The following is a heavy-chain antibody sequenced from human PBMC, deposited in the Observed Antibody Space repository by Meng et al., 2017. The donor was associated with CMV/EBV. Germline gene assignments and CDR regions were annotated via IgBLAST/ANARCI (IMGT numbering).Heavy chain of an antibody. CDR2: ISSSGSTI. J-gene: IGHJ4*02. V-gene: IGHV3-11*01. CDR1: FNFSDYY. D-gene: IGHD2-21*01. CDR3: ARDRCGGDCYSGAFDY. Sequence: FNFSDYYMGWIRQAPGKGLEWVSYISSSGSTIYYADSVKGRFTISRDNAKNSLYLQMNSLRAEDTAVYYCARDRCGGDCYSGAFDYWGQGTPVTVSS.